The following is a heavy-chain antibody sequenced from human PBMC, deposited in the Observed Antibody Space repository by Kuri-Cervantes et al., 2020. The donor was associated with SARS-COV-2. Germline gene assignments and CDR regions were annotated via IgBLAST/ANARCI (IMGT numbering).Heavy chain of an antibody. Sequence: ESLKISCTVSGGSISSSSYYWGWIRQPPGKGLEWIGSIYHSGSTYYNPSLKSRVTISVDTSKNQFSLKLSPVTAADTAVYYCARHGGIAVAGTFDYWGQGTLVTVSS. CDR2: IYHSGST. D-gene: IGHD6-19*01. V-gene: IGHV4-39*01. CDR1: GGSISSSSYY. CDR3: ARHGGIAVAGTFDY. J-gene: IGHJ4*02.